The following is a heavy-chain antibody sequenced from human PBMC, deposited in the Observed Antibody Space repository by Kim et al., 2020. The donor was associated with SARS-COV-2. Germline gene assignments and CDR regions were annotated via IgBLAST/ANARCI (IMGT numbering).Heavy chain of an antibody. CDR1: GGTFSSYA. CDR2: IIPILGIA. J-gene: IGHJ4*02. V-gene: IGHV1-69*04. D-gene: IGHD5-12*01. CDR3: ARDIVATIGEGY. Sequence: SVNVSCKASGGTFSSYAISWVRQAPGQGLEWMGRIIPILGIANYAQKFQGRVTITADKSTSTAYMELSSLRSEDTAVYYCARDIVATIGEGYWGQGTLVTVSS.